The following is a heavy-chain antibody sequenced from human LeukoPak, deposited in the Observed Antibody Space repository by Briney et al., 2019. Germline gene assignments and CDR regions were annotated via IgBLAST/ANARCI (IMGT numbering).Heavy chain of an antibody. CDR1: GFTFSSYG. CDR3: AKCGGDCYAWFDP. Sequence: GGSLGLSCAASGFTFSSYGMHWVRQAPGKGLEWVAFIRYDGSNKYYADSVKGRFTISRDNSKNTLYLQMNSLRAEDTAVYYCAKCGGDCYAWFDPWGQGNPGHRLL. V-gene: IGHV3-30*02. J-gene: IGHJ5*02. D-gene: IGHD2-21*01. CDR2: IRYDGSNK.